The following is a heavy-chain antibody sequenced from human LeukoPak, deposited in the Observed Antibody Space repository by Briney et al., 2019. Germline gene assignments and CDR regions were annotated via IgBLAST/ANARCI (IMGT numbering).Heavy chain of an antibody. CDR3: ARQCGLGRWYFDY. D-gene: IGHD2-15*01. Sequence: SETLSLTCTVSGGSISSSNYWWGWLRQPPGEGLDWIGSVFYSGNTHYNPSLQSRVTLSVDTSKNQFSLSLSSVTAADTAVYYCARQCGLGRWYFDYWGQGSLVTVSS. J-gene: IGHJ4*02. V-gene: IGHV4-39*01. CDR2: VFYSGNT. CDR1: GGSISSSNYW.